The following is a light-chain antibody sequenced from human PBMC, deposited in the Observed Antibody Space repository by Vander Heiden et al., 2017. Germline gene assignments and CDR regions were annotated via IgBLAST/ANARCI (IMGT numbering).Light chain of an antibody. V-gene: IGLV1-40*01. J-gene: IGLJ1*01. CDR2: ANN. CDR3: QSYDSNLSGYV. CDR1: SSNIGAGYD. Sequence: SVLTQPPSVSGAPGQRVTISCTGSSSNIGAGYDLHWYQQLPGAAPKLLIYANNNRPSGVPDRFSGSKSGTSASLAITGLQAEDEADYYCQSYDSNLSGYVFGTGTKVAVL.